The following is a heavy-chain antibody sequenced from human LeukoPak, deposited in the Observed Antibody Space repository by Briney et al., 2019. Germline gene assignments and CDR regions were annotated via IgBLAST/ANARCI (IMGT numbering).Heavy chain of an antibody. V-gene: IGHV3-21*01. CDR1: GFTFSSYS. CDR3: ASITYGGNSSRP. J-gene: IGHJ5*02. D-gene: IGHD4-23*01. Sequence: GGSLRLSCAASGFTFSSYSMNWVRQAPGKGLEWVSSISSSSSYIYYADSVKGRFTISRDNAKNSLYLQMNSLRAEDTAVYYCASITYGGNSSRPWGQGTLVTVSS. CDR2: ISSSSSYI.